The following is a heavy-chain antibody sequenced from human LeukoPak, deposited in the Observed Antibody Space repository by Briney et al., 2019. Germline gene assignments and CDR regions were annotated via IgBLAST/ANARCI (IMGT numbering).Heavy chain of an antibody. CDR1: GGSFSGYY. V-gene: IGHV4-34*01. Sequence: SETLSLTCAVYGGSFSGYYWSWIRQPPGKGLEWIGEINHSGSTNYNPSLKSRVTISVDTSKNQFSLKLRSVTAADTAVCYCARARPVKARIVLVVYASFGYWGQGTLVTVSS. J-gene: IGHJ4*02. CDR2: INHSGST. D-gene: IGHD2-8*02. CDR3: ARARPVKARIVLVVYASFGY.